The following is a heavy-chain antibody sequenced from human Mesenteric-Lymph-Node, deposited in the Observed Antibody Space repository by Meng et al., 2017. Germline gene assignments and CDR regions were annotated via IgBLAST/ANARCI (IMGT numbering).Heavy chain of an antibody. Sequence: SETLSLTCTVSGGSISSGSYYGSWIRQPAGKGLEWIGSIYTSGSTNYNPSLKSRVTISVDTSKNQFSLKLSSVTAADTAVYYCAREREGYCSSTSCSDYYYGMDVWGQGTTVTVSS. CDR3: AREREGYCSSTSCSDYYYGMDV. CDR1: GGSISSGSYY. D-gene: IGHD2-2*01. CDR2: IYTSGST. V-gene: IGHV4-61*02. J-gene: IGHJ6*02.